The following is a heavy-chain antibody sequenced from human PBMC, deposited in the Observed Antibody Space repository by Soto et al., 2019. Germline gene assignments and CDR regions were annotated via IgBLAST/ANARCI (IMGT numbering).Heavy chain of an antibody. CDR2: IYYHGNT. CDR1: VGPINSRSYS. J-gene: IGHJ4*01. D-gene: IGHD6-19*01. Sequence: QMQLQESGPGLVKPSETLSLTCAVSVGPINSRSYSWGWIRQPPGKTLEWIGTIYYHGNTYSNPSLKSRVTISVDTSNNQLSLNLRSVTAADTAFYYCARHDGFSSGWIFDYWGHGTLVTVSS. CDR3: ARHDGFSSGWIFDY. V-gene: IGHV4-39*01.